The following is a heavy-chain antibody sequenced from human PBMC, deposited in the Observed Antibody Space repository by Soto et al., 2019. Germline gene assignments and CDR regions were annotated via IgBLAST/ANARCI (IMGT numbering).Heavy chain of an antibody. J-gene: IGHJ3*01. V-gene: IGHV1-2*02. CDR1: GYTFSGYF. Sequence: QVQLVQSGAEVKKPGASVKVSCEASGYTFSGYFIHWVRQAPGQGLEWMGWLNPNSGVTNYAQYFQDRFTMTGDTSISPAYMELTSLSLDASASYYGAGSRLVREVPSALILWGQGQWSPSLQ. CDR2: LNPNSGVT. CDR3: AGSRLVREVPSALIL. D-gene: IGHD3-16*01.